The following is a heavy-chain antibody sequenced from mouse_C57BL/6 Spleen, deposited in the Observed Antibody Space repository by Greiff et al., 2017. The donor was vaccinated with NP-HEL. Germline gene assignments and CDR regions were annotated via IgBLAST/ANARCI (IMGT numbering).Heavy chain of an antibody. Sequence: EVMLVESGGGLVKPGGSLNLSCAASGFTFSDYGMHWVRQAPEKGLEWVAYISSGSSTIYYADTVKGRFTISRDNAKNTLFLQMTSLRSEDTAMYYCARCYDYDGYDFDYGGQGTTLTVSS. CDR1: GFTFSDYG. V-gene: IGHV5-17*01. CDR2: ISSGSSTI. D-gene: IGHD2-4*01. J-gene: IGHJ2*01. CDR3: ARCYDYDGYDFDY.